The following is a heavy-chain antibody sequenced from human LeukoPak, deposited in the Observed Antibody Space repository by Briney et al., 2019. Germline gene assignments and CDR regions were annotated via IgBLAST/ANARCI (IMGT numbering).Heavy chain of an antibody. CDR2: FDPEDGET. CDR3: ATSAPTIFGVVIKLGVDYYYGMDV. J-gene: IGHJ6*02. V-gene: IGHV1-24*01. D-gene: IGHD3-3*01. CDR1: GYTLTESS. Sequence: ASVKVSCKVSGYTLTESSMHWVRQAPGKGLEWMGGFDPEDGETIYAQKFQGRVTMTEDTSTDTAYMELSSLRSEDTAVYYCATSAPTIFGVVIKLGVDYYYGMDVWGQGTTVTVSS.